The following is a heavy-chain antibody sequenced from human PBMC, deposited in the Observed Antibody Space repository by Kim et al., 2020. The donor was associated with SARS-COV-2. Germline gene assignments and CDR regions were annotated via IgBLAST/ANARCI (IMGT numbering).Heavy chain of an antibody. CDR1: GFSLSTSGVG. CDR3: AHISGWYLSGAFDI. D-gene: IGHD6-19*01. J-gene: IGHJ3*02. CDR2: IYWDDDK. Sequence: SGPTLVNPTQTLTLTCTFSGFSLSTSGVGVGWIRQPPGKALEWLSLIYWDDDKRYSPSLKSRLTITKDTSKNQVVLTMTNMDPVDTATYYCAHISGWYLSGAFDIWGQGTMVTVSS. V-gene: IGHV2-5*02.